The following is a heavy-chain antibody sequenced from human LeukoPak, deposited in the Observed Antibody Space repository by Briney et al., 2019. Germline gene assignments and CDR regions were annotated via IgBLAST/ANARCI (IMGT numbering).Heavy chain of an antibody. V-gene: IGHV4-39*07. D-gene: IGHD2-15*01. CDR2: IYYSGTT. Sequence: SETLSLTCTVSGGSISSSGYYWGWIRQPPGKGLEWIGIIYYSGTTYYNPSLKSRVTISIDTSKNQFSLRLSSVSAADTAVYFCARNFPGVGCSGGSCYDYWGQGTLVTVSS. J-gene: IGHJ4*02. CDR3: ARNFPGVGCSGGSCYDY. CDR1: GGSISSSGYY.